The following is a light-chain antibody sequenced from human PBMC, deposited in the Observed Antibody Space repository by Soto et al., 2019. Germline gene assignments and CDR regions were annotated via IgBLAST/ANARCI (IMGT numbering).Light chain of an antibody. Sequence: EIVMTQSPATLSVSPGERATLSFRASQSVSSNIGWYQQKPGQAPRLLIYGASKRTTGVPDRFSGSGSGTEFNLVISRLEPEDFAVYYCHHYGSSLLPFGGGTKVDI. V-gene: IGKV3D-15*01. J-gene: IGKJ4*01. CDR1: QSVSSN. CDR3: HHYGSSLLP. CDR2: GAS.